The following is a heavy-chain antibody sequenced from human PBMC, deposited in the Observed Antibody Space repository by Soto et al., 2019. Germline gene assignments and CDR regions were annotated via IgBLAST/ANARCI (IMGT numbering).Heavy chain of an antibody. V-gene: IGHV4-59*01. CDR1: GGSISSYY. Sequence: SETLSLTCTVSGGSISSYYWSWIRQPPGKGLEWIGYIYYSGSTNYNPSLKSRVTISVDTSKNQFSLKLSSVTAADTAVYYCARSLELELRLAWFDPWGQGTLVTVSS. J-gene: IGHJ5*02. CDR2: IYYSGST. CDR3: ARSLELELRLAWFDP. D-gene: IGHD1-7*01.